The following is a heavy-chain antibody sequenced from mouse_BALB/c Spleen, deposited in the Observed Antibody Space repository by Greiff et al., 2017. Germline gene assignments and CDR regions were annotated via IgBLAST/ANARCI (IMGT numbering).Heavy chain of an antibody. J-gene: IGHJ1*01. CDR2: IDPSDSYT. CDR3: TRFTTWYFDV. Sequence: QVQLKQPGAELVKPGASVKMSCKASGYTFTSYWMHWVKQRPGQGLEWIGVIDPSDSYTSYNQKFKGKATLTVDTSSITAYMQLSSLTSEDSAVYYCTRFTTWYFDVWGAGTTVTVSS. D-gene: IGHD1-1*01. V-gene: IGHV1S127*01. CDR1: GYTFTSYW.